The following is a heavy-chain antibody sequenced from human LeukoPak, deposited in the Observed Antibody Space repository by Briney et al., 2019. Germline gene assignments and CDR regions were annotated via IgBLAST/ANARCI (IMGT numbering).Heavy chain of an antibody. J-gene: IGHJ4*02. D-gene: IGHD3-9*01. CDR2: ISYDGSNK. CDR3: AKGPLRYFDWLLDY. Sequence: GGSLRLSCAASGFTFSSYAMHWVRQAPGKGLEWVAVISYDGSNKYYADSVKGRFTISRDNSKNTLYLQMNSLRAEDTAVYYCAKGPLRYFDWLLDYWGQGTLVTVSS. CDR1: GFTFSSYA. V-gene: IGHV3-30*04.